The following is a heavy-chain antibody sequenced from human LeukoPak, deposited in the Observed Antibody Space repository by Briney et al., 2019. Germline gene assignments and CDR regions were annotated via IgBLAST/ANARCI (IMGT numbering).Heavy chain of an antibody. CDR3: AREPIYYDSSGYYDY. CDR2: TSYDGSNK. J-gene: IGHJ4*02. V-gene: IGHV3-30-3*01. CDR1: GFTFSNYA. Sequence: PGGSLRLSCAASGFTFSNYAMHLVRQAPGKGLEWVAVTSYDGSNKYYADSVKGRFTISRDNSKNTLYLQMNSLRAEDTAVYYCAREPIYYDSSGYYDYWGQGTLVTVSS. D-gene: IGHD3-22*01.